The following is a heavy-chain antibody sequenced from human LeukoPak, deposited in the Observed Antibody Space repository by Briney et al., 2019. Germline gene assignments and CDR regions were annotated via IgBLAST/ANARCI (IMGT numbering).Heavy chain of an antibody. J-gene: IGHJ4*02. V-gene: IGHV3-30-3*01. D-gene: IGHD3-22*01. CDR3: ARGRGLVVIAYFDY. CDR1: GFTFSSYA. Sequence: GGSLRLSCAASGFTFSSYAMHWVRQAPGKGLEWVAVISYDGSNKYYADSVKGRFTISRDNSKNTLYLQMNSLRAEDTAVYYCARGRGLVVIAYFDYWGQGTLVTVSS. CDR2: ISYDGSNK.